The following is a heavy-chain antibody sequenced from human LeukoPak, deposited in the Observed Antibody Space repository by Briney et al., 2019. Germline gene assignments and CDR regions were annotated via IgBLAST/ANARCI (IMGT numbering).Heavy chain of an antibody. D-gene: IGHD3-3*02. CDR2: INRDGSVK. Sequence: GGSLRLSCAVSGFTFSDYWVTWVRHTPGKGLEFVANINRDGSVKNYVDSVKGRFTISRDNAKNSLYLQMTSLRVDDTAIYYCARDPGLSSFDYWGQGTLVTVSS. V-gene: IGHV3-7*01. J-gene: IGHJ4*02. CDR3: ARDPGLSSFDY. CDR1: GFTFSDYW.